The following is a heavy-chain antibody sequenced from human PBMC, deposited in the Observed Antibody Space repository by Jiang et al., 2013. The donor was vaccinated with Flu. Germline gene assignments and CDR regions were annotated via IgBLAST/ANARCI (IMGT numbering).Heavy chain of an antibody. D-gene: IGHD2-21*02. CDR1: SHA. CDR3: ARDLDPKLVTESYSHGMDV. V-gene: IGHV3-33*05. Sequence: SHAMHWVRQAPGKGLEWVTFISSDGSIKYYADSVQGRFTISRDNSKNTMYLQMSSLRADDTAIYYCARDLDPKLVTESYSHGMDVWGRGTAVTVSS. CDR2: ISSDGSIK. J-gene: IGHJ6*02.